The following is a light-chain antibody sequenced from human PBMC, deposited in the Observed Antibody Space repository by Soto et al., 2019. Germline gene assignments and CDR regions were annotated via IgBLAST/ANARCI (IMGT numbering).Light chain of an antibody. V-gene: IGKV3-20*01. CDR3: QQYGNLPPYT. Sequence: VLTQSPGTLSLSPGERATISCRASQSISSNYLAWYQHKPGQAPRLLIYGASSRATGIPHRFSGSGSGTDFTLTISRLEPEDCGVFYCQQYGNLPPYTFGQGTRLEIK. CDR1: QSISSNY. J-gene: IGKJ2*01. CDR2: GAS.